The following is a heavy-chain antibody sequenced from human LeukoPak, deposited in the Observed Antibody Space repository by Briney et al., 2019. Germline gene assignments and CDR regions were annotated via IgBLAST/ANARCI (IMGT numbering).Heavy chain of an antibody. J-gene: IGHJ4*02. CDR2: INHNGNVN. CDR1: GFTFSSYW. CDR3: TSSLGYCSGGYCYGLRWDLDY. V-gene: IGHV3-7*01. Sequence: GGSLRLSCAASGFTFSSYWMNWARQAPGKGLEWVASINHNGNVNYYVDSVKGRFTISRDNSKNTVYLQMNSLRAEDTAVYYCTSSLGYCSGGYCYGLRWDLDYWGQGTLVTVSS. D-gene: IGHD2-15*01.